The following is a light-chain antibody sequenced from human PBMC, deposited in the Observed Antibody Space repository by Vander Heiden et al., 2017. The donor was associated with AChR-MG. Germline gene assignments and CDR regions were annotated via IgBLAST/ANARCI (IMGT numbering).Light chain of an antibody. J-gene: IGKJ1*01. CDR1: QGIRNS. CDR2: AAS. CDR3: QQGNNFPWT. V-gene: IGKV1-12*01. Sequence: DIQMTQSPSSVSASVGDRVTITCRASQGIRNSLAWYQQKSGKAPKFLISAASNLQSGVPSRFSGGGSGTGFTLTISSLQPEDFATYYCQQGNNFPWTFGQGTKVEIK.